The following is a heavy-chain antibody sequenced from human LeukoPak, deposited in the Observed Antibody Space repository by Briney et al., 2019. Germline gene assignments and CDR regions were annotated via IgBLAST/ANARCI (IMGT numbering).Heavy chain of an antibody. V-gene: IGHV3-48*01. CDR1: GFIFRSYS. J-gene: IGHJ3*02. CDR3: ARDMSAMIVVVIPDAFDI. Sequence: GGSLRLSCAASGFIFRSYSMNWVRQAPGKGLEWVAFITSSSDTIYYADSVKGRFTISRDNAKNSLYLQMNSLRAEDTAVYYCARDMSAMIVVVIPDAFDIWGQGTMVTVSS. D-gene: IGHD3-22*01. CDR2: ITSSSDTI.